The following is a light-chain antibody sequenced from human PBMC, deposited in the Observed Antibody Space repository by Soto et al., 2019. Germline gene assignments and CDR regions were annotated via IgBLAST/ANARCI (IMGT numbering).Light chain of an antibody. CDR3: QQYKNWPPVT. J-gene: IGKJ2*01. CDR1: QSVSSN. CDR2: GAS. V-gene: IGKV3-15*01. Sequence: EIVMTQSPATLSVSPGGRATLSCRASQSVSSNLAWYQQKPGQAPRLLIYGASTRATGIPARFSGSGSGTEFTLTISSLQSEDFAVYYCQQYKNWPPVTFGQGTKVDI.